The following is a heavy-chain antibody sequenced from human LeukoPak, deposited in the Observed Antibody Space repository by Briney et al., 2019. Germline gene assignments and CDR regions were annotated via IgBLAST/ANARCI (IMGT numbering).Heavy chain of an antibody. CDR3: SRSYEGLPTIRDVRY. V-gene: IGHV1-18*01. CDR1: GYTFTSYG. J-gene: IGHJ4*02. D-gene: IGHD3-10*02. CDR2: ISAYNGDT. Sequence: ASVTLSCKAAGYTFTSYGFIWVRQAPGQGLEWMGWISAYNGDTSYAQKFQGRVTMTTDTSTSTVYMELTSLRSDDTAVYYSSRSYEGLPTIRDVRYWGQGTLVTVSS.